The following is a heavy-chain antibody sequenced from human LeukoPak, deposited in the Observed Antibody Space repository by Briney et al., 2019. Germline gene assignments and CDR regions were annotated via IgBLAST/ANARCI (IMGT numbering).Heavy chain of an antibody. V-gene: IGHV3-30*18. CDR3: AKSPQDYGDYEFDY. Sequence: PGGSLRLSCAASGFTFSSYGMHWVRQAPGKGLEWVAVISYDGSNKYYADSVKGRFTISRDNSKNTLYLQTNSLRAEDTAVYYCAKSPQDYGDYEFDYWGQGTLVTVSS. D-gene: IGHD4-17*01. J-gene: IGHJ4*02. CDR1: GFTFSSYG. CDR2: ISYDGSNK.